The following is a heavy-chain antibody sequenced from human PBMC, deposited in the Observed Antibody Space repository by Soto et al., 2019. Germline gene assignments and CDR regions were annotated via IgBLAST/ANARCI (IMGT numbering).Heavy chain of an antibody. CDR3: ARADSSSWQN. CDR2: IYYSGST. Sequence: NPSETLSLTCTVSGASISSYYWSWIRQPPGKGLEWIGYIYYSGSTNYNPSLKSRVTISIDTSKNQFSLKLNSVTAEDTAVYYCARADSSSWQNWGQGTLVTVSS. V-gene: IGHV4-59*01. CDR1: GASISSYY. D-gene: IGHD6-13*01. J-gene: IGHJ4*02.